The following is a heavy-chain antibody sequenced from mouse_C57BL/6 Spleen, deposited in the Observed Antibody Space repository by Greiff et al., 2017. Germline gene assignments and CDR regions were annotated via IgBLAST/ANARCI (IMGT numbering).Heavy chain of an antibody. CDR2: IYPGDGDT. CDR3: ARGDYDYDGHWYFEV. Sequence: VQLQQSGPELVKPGASVKISCKASGYAFSSSWLNWVKQRPGKGLEWIGRIYPGDGDTNYNGKFKGKATLTADKSSSTAYMQLSSLTSEDDAVYFCARGDYDYDGHWYFEVWGTGTMVTVSA. CDR1: GYAFSSSW. D-gene: IGHD2-4*01. V-gene: IGHV1-82*01. J-gene: IGHJ1*03.